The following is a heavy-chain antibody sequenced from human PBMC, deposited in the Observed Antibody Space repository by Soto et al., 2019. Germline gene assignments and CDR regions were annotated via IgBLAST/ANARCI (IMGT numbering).Heavy chain of an antibody. CDR2: IYYSGST. V-gene: IGHV4-39*01. CDR1: GGSISSSSYY. J-gene: IGHJ5*02. D-gene: IGHD3-9*01. Sequence: PSETLSLTCTVSGGSISSSSYYWGWIRQPPGKGLDWIGIIYYSGSTYYNPFLKSRVTISVDTSKNQFSLKLSSVTAADTVVYYCASQARKNNYDILTGYMSVDPWGQGTLVTVSS. CDR3: ASQARKNNYDILTGYMSVDP.